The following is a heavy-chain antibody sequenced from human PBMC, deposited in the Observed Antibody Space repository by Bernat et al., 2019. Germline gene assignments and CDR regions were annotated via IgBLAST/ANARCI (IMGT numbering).Heavy chain of an antibody. J-gene: IGHJ2*01. V-gene: IGHV3-11*05. CDR1: GFTFSDYY. CDR3: AKDAWAGYFDL. CDR2: ISSSSSYT. Sequence: QVQLVESGGGLVKPGGSLRLSCAASGFTFSDYYMSWIRQAPGKGLEWVSYISSSSSYTNYADSVKGRFTISRDNAKNSLYLQMNSLRAEDTAVYYCAKDAWAGYFDLWGRGTLVTVSS. D-gene: IGHD7-27*01.